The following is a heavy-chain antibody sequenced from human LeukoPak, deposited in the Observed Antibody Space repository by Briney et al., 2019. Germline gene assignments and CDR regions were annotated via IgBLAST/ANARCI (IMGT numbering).Heavy chain of an antibody. Sequence: SETLSLTCAVYGGSFSGYYWSWIRQPPGKGLEWIGEINHSGSTNYNPSLKSRVTISVDTSKNQFSLKLSSVTAADTAVYNCARGPWNSYYYDSSGYYYRNGKYYFDYWGQGTLVTVSS. D-gene: IGHD3-22*01. CDR3: ARGPWNSYYYDSSGYYYRNGKYYFDY. CDR1: GGSFSGYY. CDR2: INHSGST. V-gene: IGHV4-34*01. J-gene: IGHJ4*02.